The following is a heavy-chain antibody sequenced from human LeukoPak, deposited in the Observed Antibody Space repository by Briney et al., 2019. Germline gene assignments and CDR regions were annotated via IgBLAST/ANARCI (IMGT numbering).Heavy chain of an antibody. Sequence: PSETLSLTCTVSGGSISSSSYYWGWIRQPPGKGLEWIGNIYYSGSTYYNSSLKSRLTISVDTSKNQFSLKLSSVTAADTAVYYCASVRRGFGDLSKYSSYYYMDVWGKGTTVTVSS. J-gene: IGHJ6*03. CDR2: IYYSGST. CDR3: ASVRRGFGDLSKYSSYYYMDV. CDR1: GGSISSSSYY. V-gene: IGHV4-39*01. D-gene: IGHD3-10*01.